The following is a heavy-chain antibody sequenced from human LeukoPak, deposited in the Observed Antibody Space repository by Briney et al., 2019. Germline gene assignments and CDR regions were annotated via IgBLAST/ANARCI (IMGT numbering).Heavy chain of an antibody. J-gene: IGHJ4*02. D-gene: IGHD5-24*01. CDR2: IKEDGGDK. CDR1: GFTFSSYW. CDR3: ARDTGYNTFDH. V-gene: IGHV3-7*05. Sequence: PGGSLSLSCAASGFTFSSYWMSWVRQAPGTGLEWVAHIKEDGGDKYYVDSEKGRFTISRDNAKNSVYLQMNSLRDEGTAVYYCARDTGYNTFDHWGQGTLVTVSS.